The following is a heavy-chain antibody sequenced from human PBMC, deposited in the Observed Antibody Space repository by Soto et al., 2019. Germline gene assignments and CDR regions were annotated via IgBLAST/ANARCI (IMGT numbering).Heavy chain of an antibody. J-gene: IGHJ6*02. Sequence: EVQLLESGGDLVQPGGSLRLSCAASGFTFSSYGMSWVRQAPGKGLEWVSSISGGGGSTYSADSVKGRFTISRDNSKNTLYLQMNSLRAEDTAVYYCAKREYQPYYYGMDVWGQGTTVTVSS. CDR2: ISGGGGST. CDR3: AKREYQPYYYGMDV. CDR1: GFTFSSYG. V-gene: IGHV3-23*01. D-gene: IGHD2-2*01.